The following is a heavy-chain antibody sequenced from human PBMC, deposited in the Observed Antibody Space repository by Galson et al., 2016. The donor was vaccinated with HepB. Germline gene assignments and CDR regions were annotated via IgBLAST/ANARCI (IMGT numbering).Heavy chain of an antibody. J-gene: IGHJ4*02. CDR3: TTRFTVFGVVMN. CDR2: IKSKADDGTI. Sequence: SLRLSCAASGFAFSNTWMQWVRQAPGKGLEWVGRIKSKADDGTINYAAPVKGRFTISRDDSKNMLYLQMNNLRAEDTAIYYCTTRFTVFGVVMNWGLGTLVTVSS. D-gene: IGHD3-3*01. CDR1: GFAFSNTW. V-gene: IGHV3-15*01.